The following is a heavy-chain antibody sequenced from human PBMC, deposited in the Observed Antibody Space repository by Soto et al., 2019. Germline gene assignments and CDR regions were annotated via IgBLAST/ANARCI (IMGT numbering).Heavy chain of an antibody. Sequence: VQLLESGGGLVPPGGSLRLSCAASRSTLSRYAMTWVRQGPGKGLEWVSSITGSGAGTYYADSVKGRFTISRDNSKNTLYLQLNSLRVEDTAVYYCTTDPNGDYLGAFDNWGQGTMVTVSS. CDR2: ITGSGAGT. CDR3: TTDPNGDYLGAFDN. CDR1: RSTLSRYA. V-gene: IGHV3-23*01. J-gene: IGHJ3*02. D-gene: IGHD4-17*01.